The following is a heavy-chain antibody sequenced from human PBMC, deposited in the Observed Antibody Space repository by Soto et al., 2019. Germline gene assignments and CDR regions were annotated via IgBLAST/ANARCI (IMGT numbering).Heavy chain of an antibody. V-gene: IGHV4-59*01. Sequence: ASETLSLTCTVSGGSISSYYWSWIRQPPGKGLEWIGYIYYSGSTNYNPSLKSRVTISVDTSKNQFSLKLSSVTAADTAVYYCARARSGIPFDYWGQGTLVTVSS. CDR1: GGSISSYY. D-gene: IGHD1-1*01. CDR3: ARARSGIPFDY. CDR2: IYYSGST. J-gene: IGHJ4*02.